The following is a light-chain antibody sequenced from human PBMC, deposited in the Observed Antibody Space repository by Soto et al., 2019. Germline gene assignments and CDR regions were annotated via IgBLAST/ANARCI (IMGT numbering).Light chain of an antibody. CDR3: SSYTSSNTFYV. CDR2: EGS. CDR1: SSDVGSFNL. V-gene: IGLV2-14*02. J-gene: IGLJ1*01. Sequence: QSALTQPASVSGSPGQSITISCTGTSSDVGSFNLVSWYQQHPGKAPKLTIYEGSKRPSGVSNRFSGAKSGNTASLTISGLQAEDEADYYCSSYTSSNTFYVFGTGTKVTVL.